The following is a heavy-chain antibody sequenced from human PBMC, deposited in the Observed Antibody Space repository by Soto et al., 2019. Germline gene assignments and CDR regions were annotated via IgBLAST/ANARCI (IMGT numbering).Heavy chain of an antibody. CDR2: IIPIFGTA. Sequence: GASVKVSCKASGGTFSSYAISWVRQAPGQGLGWMGGIIPIFGTANYAQKFQGRVTITADKSTSTAYMELGSLRSEDTAVYYCARGTGYCSSTSCYTVYYYYGMDVWGQGTTVTVSS. J-gene: IGHJ6*02. D-gene: IGHD2-2*02. CDR1: GGTFSSYA. CDR3: ARGTGYCSSTSCYTVYYYYGMDV. V-gene: IGHV1-69*06.